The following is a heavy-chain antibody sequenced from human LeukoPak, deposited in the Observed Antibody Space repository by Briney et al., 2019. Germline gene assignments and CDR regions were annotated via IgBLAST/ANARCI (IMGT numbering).Heavy chain of an antibody. V-gene: IGHV4-59*11. CDR1: GGSISRHY. Sequence: SETLSLTCTVSGGSISRHYWSWIRQPPGKGLEWIGYIYYSGSTNYNPSLKSRVTISVDTSKNQFSLKLSSVTAADTAVYYCARGEGSSSGWFYFDYWGQGTLVTVSS. D-gene: IGHD6-19*01. CDR2: IYYSGST. CDR3: ARGEGSSSGWFYFDY. J-gene: IGHJ4*02.